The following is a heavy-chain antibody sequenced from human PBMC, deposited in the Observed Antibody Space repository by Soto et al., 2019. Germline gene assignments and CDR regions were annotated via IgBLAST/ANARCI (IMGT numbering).Heavy chain of an antibody. J-gene: IGHJ4*02. CDR1: GGSISSSSYF. Sequence: PSETLSLTCSVSGGSISSSSYFWGWIRQPPGKGLEWIGGIHYSGSTYYNPSLKSRVTVSADTSKNQFFLKLSSVTAADTAVYYCSRGGDAYTAGNYWGQGTLVTVSS. CDR2: IHYSGST. V-gene: IGHV4-39*01. D-gene: IGHD2-21*01. CDR3: SRGGDAYTAGNY.